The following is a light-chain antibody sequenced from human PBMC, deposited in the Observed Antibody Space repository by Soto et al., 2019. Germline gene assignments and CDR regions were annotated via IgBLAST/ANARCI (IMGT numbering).Light chain of an antibody. CDR3: QQSYTSPLT. CDR1: QYISTH. J-gene: IGKJ4*01. Sequence: DIQLTQSPSSLSASVGDRVTITWRASQYISTHLNWYPQKSGSAPKMLIYSASGLQTGVPSRFRGSGSGTDFTLTITSLQREDFATYFCQQSYTSPLTFGGGTKVDI. CDR2: SAS. V-gene: IGKV1-39*01.